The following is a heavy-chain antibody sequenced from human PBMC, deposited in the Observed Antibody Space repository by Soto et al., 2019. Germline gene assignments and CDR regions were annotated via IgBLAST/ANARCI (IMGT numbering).Heavy chain of an antibody. D-gene: IGHD2-15*01. CDR1: GGSISSSY. Sequence: SETLSLTCTVSGGSISSSYWSWIRQPPGKGLEWIAYVYYSGTTNYNPSLESRVTISIDTSTNQFSLRLTSVTAADTAVYYCARRGRLRERYFDPCGQGTRVTVSS. CDR3: ARRGRLRERYFDP. V-gene: IGHV4-59*01. CDR2: VYYSGTT. J-gene: IGHJ5*02.